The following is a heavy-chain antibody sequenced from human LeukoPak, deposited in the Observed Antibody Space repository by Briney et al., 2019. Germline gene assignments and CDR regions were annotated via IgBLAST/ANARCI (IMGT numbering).Heavy chain of an antibody. D-gene: IGHD6-13*01. CDR2: IYYSGST. V-gene: IGHV4-59*01. J-gene: IGHJ6*03. CDR3: ARGVAAAGNYYYYYMDV. CDR1: GGSISSYY. Sequence: SETLSLTCTVSGGSISSYYWSWIRQPPGKGLEWIGYIYYSGSTNYNPSLKSRVTISVDTSKNQFSLKLSSVTAADTAVYYCARGVAAAGNYYYYYMDVWGKGTTVTISS.